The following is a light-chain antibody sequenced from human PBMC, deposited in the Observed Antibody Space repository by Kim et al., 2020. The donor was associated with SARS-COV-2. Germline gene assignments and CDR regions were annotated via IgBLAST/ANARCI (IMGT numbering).Light chain of an antibody. J-gene: IGKJ4*01. V-gene: IGKV3-11*01. Sequence: PGERATRSCRASQHIDTDLAWYQQRPGQAPRHLVYDASNRATGVPDRFSGSGSGTDFTLTISSLEPEDFSSYYCQQRNSWPPAVTFGGGTKVDIK. CDR1: QHIDTD. CDR3: QQRNSWPPAVT. CDR2: DAS.